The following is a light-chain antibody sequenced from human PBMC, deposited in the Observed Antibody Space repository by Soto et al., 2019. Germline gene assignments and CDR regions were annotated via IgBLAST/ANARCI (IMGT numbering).Light chain of an antibody. V-gene: IGKV3-11*01. CDR2: DAS. J-gene: IGKJ5*01. CDR1: QSVSSY. Sequence: EIVLTQSPATLSLSPGERATLSCRASQSVSSYLAWYQQKPGQAPRLLIYDASNRATGIPARFSGSGSGTDFTLTISSLEPEDFATYYCQQYNIYPTFGQGTRLEIK. CDR3: QQYNIYPT.